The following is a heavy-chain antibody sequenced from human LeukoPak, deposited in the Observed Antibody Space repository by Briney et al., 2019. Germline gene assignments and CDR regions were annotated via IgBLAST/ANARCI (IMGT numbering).Heavy chain of an antibody. CDR1: GGSISSGDYY. CDR2: IYYSGST. Sequence: PSQTLSLTCTASGGSISSGDYYWSWIRQPPGKGLEWIGYIYYSGSTYYNPSLKSRVTISVDTSKNQFSLKLSSVTAADTAVYYCALRGSYYDSSGYRSVGAFDIWGQGTMVTVSS. J-gene: IGHJ3*02. V-gene: IGHV4-30-4*01. D-gene: IGHD3-22*01. CDR3: ALRGSYYDSSGYRSVGAFDI.